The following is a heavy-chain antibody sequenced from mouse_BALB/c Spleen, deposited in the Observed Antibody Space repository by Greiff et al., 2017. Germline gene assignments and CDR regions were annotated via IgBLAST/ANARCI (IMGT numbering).Heavy chain of an antibody. Sequence: QVQLQQSGPGLVAPSQSLSITCTVSGFSLTGYGVNWVRQPPGKGLEWLGMIWGDGSTDYNSALKSRLSISKDNSKSQVFLKMNSLQTDDTARYYCAREDYPYAMDYWGQGTSVTVSS. J-gene: IGHJ4*01. CDR1: GFSLTGYG. CDR2: IWGDGST. V-gene: IGHV2-6-7*01. D-gene: IGHD2-4*01. CDR3: AREDYPYAMDY.